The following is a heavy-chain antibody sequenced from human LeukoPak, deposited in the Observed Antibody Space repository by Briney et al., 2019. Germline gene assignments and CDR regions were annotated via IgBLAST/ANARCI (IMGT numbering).Heavy chain of an antibody. J-gene: IGHJ4*02. CDR3: ATLSRYSSSWSGYY. CDR2: IYHSGST. CDR1: GYSISSGYY. D-gene: IGHD6-13*01. V-gene: IGHV4-38-2*02. Sequence: SETLSLTCTVSGYSISSGYYWGWIRQPPGKGLGWIGSIYHSGSTYYNPSLKSRVTISVDTSKNQFSLKLSSVTAADTAVYYCATLSRYSSSWSGYYWGQGTLVTVSS.